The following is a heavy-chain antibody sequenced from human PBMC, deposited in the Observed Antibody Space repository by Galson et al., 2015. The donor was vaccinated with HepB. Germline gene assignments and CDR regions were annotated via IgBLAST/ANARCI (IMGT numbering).Heavy chain of an antibody. D-gene: IGHD3-3*01. CDR3: ARFLEWLPAVDY. V-gene: IGHV1-2*02. Sequence: SVKVSCKASGYTFTGYYMHWVRQAPGQGLEWMGWINPNSGGTNYAQKFQGRVTMTRDTSISTAYMELSRLRSDDTAVYYCARFLEWLPAVDYWGQGTLVTVSS. CDR1: GYTFTGYY. CDR2: INPNSGGT. J-gene: IGHJ4*02.